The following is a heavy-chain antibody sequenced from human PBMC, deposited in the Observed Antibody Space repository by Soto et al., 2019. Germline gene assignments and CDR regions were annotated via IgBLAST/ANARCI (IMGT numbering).Heavy chain of an antibody. CDR3: ARGGHVVVVTAAFDY. V-gene: IGHV1-46*01. CDR1: GDTFTNYY. D-gene: IGHD2-21*02. J-gene: IGHJ4*02. CDR2: VNPSGGHT. Sequence: QVQLMQSGAEVKKPGASVKVSCKASGDTFTNYYIQWVRQAPGHGLEWVGTVNPSGGHTTYPQNFQGRVTMTRDTSTSTLYMELTSLTSDDTGVYYCARGGHVVVVTAAFDYWGQGTLVTVSS.